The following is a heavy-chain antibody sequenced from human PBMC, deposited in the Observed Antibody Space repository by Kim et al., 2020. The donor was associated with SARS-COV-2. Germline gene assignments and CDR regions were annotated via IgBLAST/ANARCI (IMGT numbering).Heavy chain of an antibody. D-gene: IGHD4-17*01. J-gene: IGHJ4*02. Sequence: GGSLRLSCAASGFTFSNYEFNWVRQAPGKGLEWVSYISNSGSSTYYADSMKGRFIFSRDNAKSSLYLHMNSLRAEDTAVYYCVREATVTTRGRAKFDYWGRGTLVTVSS. CDR3: VREATVTTRGRAKFDY. CDR2: ISNSGSST. CDR1: GFTFSNYE. V-gene: IGHV3-48*03.